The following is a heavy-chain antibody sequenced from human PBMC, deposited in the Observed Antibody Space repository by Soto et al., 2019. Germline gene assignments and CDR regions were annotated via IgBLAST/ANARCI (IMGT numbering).Heavy chain of an antibody. CDR3: ARVLGCIRTSCYEGGGWFDP. CDR1: GGTFSSYA. V-gene: IGHV1-69*14. D-gene: IGHD2-2*01. J-gene: IGHJ5*02. Sequence: QVQLVQSGAEVKKPGSSVKVSCKASGGTFSSYAISWVRQAPGQGLEWMGGIIPIFGTANYAQKFQGRVTLTADRSTSTADLGLGSRRSGDTAVYYGARVLGCIRTSCYEGGGWFDPWGQGTPVTVSS. CDR2: IIPIFGTA.